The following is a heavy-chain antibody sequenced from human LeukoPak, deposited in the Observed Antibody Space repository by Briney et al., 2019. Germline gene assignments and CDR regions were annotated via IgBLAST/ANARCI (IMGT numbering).Heavy chain of an antibody. V-gene: IGHV4-59*01. J-gene: IGHJ6*02. D-gene: IGHD2-21*01. CDR3: ARGDYSNYYYGMDV. CDR1: GGSISSYY. CDR2: IYYSGST. Sequence: PSETLSLTCAVSGGSISSYYWSWIRQPPGKGLEWIGYIYYSGSTNYNPSLKSRVTISVDTSKNQFSLKLSSVTAADTAVYYCARGDYSNYYYGMDVWGQGTTATVSS.